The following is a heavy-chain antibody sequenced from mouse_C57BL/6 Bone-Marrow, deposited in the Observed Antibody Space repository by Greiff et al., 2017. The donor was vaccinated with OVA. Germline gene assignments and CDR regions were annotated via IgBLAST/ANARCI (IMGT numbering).Heavy chain of an antibody. D-gene: IGHD3-3*01. CDR3: ARGDYDAMDY. J-gene: IGHJ4*01. V-gene: IGHV1-82*01. CDR1: GYAFSSSW. CDR2: IYPGDGDT. Sequence: QVQLQQSGPELVKPGASVKIPCKASGYAFSSSWMNWVKQRPGKGLEWIGRIYPGDGDTNYNGKFKGKATLTADKSSSTAYMQLSSLTSEDSAVYFCARGDYDAMDYWGQGTSVTVSS.